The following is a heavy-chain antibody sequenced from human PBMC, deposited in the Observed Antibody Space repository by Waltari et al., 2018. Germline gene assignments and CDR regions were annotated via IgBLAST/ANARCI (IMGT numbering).Heavy chain of an antibody. D-gene: IGHD3-9*01. Sequence: EVQLVESGGGLIQPGGSLRLSCIASGFTVSSNYRSWVRQAPGKGLEWVSVIHGAGNTYYADSVKGRFTISRDTSKNTLYLQMSALRAEDTAVYYCSNSRLNRPDDWYYFDYWGQGTLVTVSS. CDR1: GFTVSSNY. CDR3: SNSRLNRPDDWYYFDY. V-gene: IGHV3-53*01. CDR2: IHGAGNT. J-gene: IGHJ4*02.